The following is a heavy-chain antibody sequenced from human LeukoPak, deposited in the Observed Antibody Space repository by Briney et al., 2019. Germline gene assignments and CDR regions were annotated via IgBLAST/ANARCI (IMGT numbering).Heavy chain of an antibody. D-gene: IGHD6-19*01. V-gene: IGHV3-48*03. CDR2: ISSSGTTL. CDR1: GFTFNSYE. CDR3: ARDRGNGWDY. Sequence: GGSLRLSCAAPGFTFNSYEMNWVRQAPGKGLEWLSYISSSGTTLYYADSVKGRFTISRDNAKNSLYLQMNSLGAEDTAIYYCARDRGNGWDYWGQGTLVTVSS. J-gene: IGHJ4*02.